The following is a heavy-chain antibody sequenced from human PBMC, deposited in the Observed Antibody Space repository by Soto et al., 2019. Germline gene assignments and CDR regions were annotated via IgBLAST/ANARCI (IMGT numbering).Heavy chain of an antibody. Sequence: QVQLQESGPGLVKPSGTLSLTCAVSGDSISSPKWWTWLRQPPGKGLEWIGDLLHSGTTNYNPSLMSRVTLSVDKPQNQFSLKLTSVAAADTALYYCVYSTGWYRPDVLGQGTSVTVSS. CDR2: LLHSGTT. D-gene: IGHD6-19*01. J-gene: IGHJ3*01. CDR1: GDSISSPKW. CDR3: VYSTGWYRPDV. V-gene: IGHV4-4*02.